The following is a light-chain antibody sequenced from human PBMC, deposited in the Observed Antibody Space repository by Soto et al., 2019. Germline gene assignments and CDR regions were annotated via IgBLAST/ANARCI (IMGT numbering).Light chain of an antibody. J-gene: IGKJ4*01. V-gene: IGKV1-39*01. CDR2: AAS. CDR3: QQSYITPAG. Sequence: IHMTQSPSSLSASLGDIVTITCRASQSISTHLNWYQQKPGKAPNLLIYAASSLQSGVPSRFSGSGSGTDFTLTISSLQPEDFATYFCQQSYITPAGFGGGTKVDIK. CDR1: QSISTH.